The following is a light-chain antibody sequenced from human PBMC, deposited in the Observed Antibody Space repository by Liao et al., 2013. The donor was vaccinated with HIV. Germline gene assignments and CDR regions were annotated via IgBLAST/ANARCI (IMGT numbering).Light chain of an antibody. CDR2: QDV. CDR1: ALPKQY. J-gene: IGLJ2*01. V-gene: IGLV3-1*01. Sequence: SYELTQPPSVSVSPGQTARITCSGDALPKQYAYWYQQKPGQSPVLVIYQDVKRPSGIPERFSGSNSGDTATLTISGTQAADEADYYCQVWDSSSDHLVFGGGTKLTVL. CDR3: QVWDSSSDHLV.